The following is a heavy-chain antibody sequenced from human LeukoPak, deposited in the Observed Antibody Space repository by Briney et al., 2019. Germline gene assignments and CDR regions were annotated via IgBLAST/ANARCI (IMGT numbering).Heavy chain of an antibody. J-gene: IGHJ6*04. CDR2: ISWNSGSI. CDR3: ARRFAAQLAFVDV. CDR1: GFTFDDYA. Sequence: GGSLRLSCAASGFTFDDYAIHWVRQVPGKGLEWVSGISWNSGSIGYADSVKGRFTISRDNAQTPLYLQMGSLIPEDMGVYYCARRFAAQLAFVDVWGKGTTVTISS. V-gene: IGHV3-9*03. D-gene: IGHD3-3*02.